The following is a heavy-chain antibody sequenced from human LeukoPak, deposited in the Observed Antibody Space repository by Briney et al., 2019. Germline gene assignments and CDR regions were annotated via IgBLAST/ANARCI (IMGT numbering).Heavy chain of an antibody. CDR1: GFTFSNYA. CDR2: INTNGGST. D-gene: IGHD1-26*01. V-gene: IGHV3-64*01. CDR3: VRTSGSLD. J-gene: IGHJ4*02. Sequence: PGGSLRLSCVASGFTFSNYAMHWVRQAPGKGLEYVSAINTNGGSTYYAKSVKGRFTISRHNSKNTVYLQMGSLRAEDMAVYYCVRTSGSLDWGQGTLVTVSS.